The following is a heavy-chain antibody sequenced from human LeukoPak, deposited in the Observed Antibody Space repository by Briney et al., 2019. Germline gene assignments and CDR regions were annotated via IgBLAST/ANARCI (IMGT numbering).Heavy chain of an antibody. CDR1: GFTFSSYA. CDR2: ISGSGGGT. Sequence: GGSLRLSCAASGFTFSSYAMNWVRQAPGKGLEWVSAISGSGGGTYYADSVKGRFTISRDNSKNTLYLQMNSLGAEDTAVYYCARNQGGVVAYPDYWGQGTLVTVSS. CDR3: ARNQGGVVAYPDY. V-gene: IGHV3-23*01. J-gene: IGHJ4*02. D-gene: IGHD3-16*01.